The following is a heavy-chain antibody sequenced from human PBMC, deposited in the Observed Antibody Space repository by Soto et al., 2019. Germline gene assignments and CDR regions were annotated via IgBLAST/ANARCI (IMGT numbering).Heavy chain of an antibody. Sequence: QVKLQESGPGLVKPSGTLSLTCAVSGGSISTSNWWSWVRQLPGKGLEWIGEIFHRGNTNYNPSLKSRVTMAVDKSRNQFSLKLSSVTAADTAIYYCARRWGEGRVDYWGQGTLVTVSS. J-gene: IGHJ4*02. D-gene: IGHD3-10*01. CDR1: GGSISTSNW. CDR2: IFHRGNT. CDR3: ARRWGEGRVDY. V-gene: IGHV4-4*02.